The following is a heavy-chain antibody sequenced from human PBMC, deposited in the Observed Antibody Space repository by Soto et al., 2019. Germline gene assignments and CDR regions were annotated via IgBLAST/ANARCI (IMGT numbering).Heavy chain of an antibody. CDR3: TKDLRWEFFLGLLG. D-gene: IGHD1-26*01. CDR2: IKSSSDGGAT. V-gene: IGHV3-15*05. Sequence: GGSLRLSCAASGFTFSIAWMSWVRQAPGKGLEWVGRIKSSSDGGATEYPESVRGRFTISRDDSKNTLYLQMNSLKIEDTAVYFCTKDLRWEFFLGLLGWGQGTLVTVSS. CDR1: GFTFSIAW. J-gene: IGHJ4*02.